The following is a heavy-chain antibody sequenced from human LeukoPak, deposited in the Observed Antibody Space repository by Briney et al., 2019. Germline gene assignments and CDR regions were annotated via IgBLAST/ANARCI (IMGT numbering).Heavy chain of an antibody. CDR2: IIPIFGTT. V-gene: IGHV1-69*01. J-gene: IGHJ4*02. Sequence: SVKVSCKASGGTFSSYAISWVRQAPGQGLEWMGGIIPIFGTTNYAQKFQGRVTITADESTSTAYMELSSLRSKDTAVYYCARGIYGSGSYYGYWGQGTLVTVSS. D-gene: IGHD3-10*01. CDR3: ARGIYGSGSYYGY. CDR1: GGTFSSYA.